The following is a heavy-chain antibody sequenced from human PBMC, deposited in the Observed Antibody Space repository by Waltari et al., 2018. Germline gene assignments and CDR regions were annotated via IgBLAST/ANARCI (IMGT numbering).Heavy chain of an antibody. D-gene: IGHD5-18*01. CDR2: ISYDGGNK. J-gene: IGHJ4*02. Sequence: QVQLVESGGGVVQPGRSLRLSCAASGFTFSSYGMHWVRQAPGKGLEWVSVISYDGGNKYYADSVKGRFTISRDNSKNTLYLQMNSLRAEDTAVYYWARGDTAMVIDYWGQGTLVTVSS. CDR3: ARGDTAMVIDY. CDR1: GFTFSSYG. V-gene: IGHV3-30*03.